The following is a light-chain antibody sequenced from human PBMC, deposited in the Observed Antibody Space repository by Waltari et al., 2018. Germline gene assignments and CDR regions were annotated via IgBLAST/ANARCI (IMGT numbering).Light chain of an antibody. CDR1: SSDVGGSNF. Sequence: QSALTQPASVSGSPGQSITISCTGTSSDVGGSNFVSWYQQHQGKAPKPMIYDVSNRPSGLSNRFSGSKSGNTASLTISGLQADDEADYYCSSYTNSRDVLFGGGTKLTVL. CDR2: DVS. V-gene: IGLV2-14*03. CDR3: SSYTNSRDVL. J-gene: IGLJ2*01.